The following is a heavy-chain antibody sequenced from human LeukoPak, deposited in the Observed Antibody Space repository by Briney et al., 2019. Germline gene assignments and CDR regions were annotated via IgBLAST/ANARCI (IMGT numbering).Heavy chain of an antibody. J-gene: IGHJ4*01. Sequence: ASVNAYFQASGYTFSGYFMYWVRQAPGQGLEWMGWINPNSGGTNYAQKFQGRVTMTRDTSISTAYMELSSLRSDDTAVYYCARADSVYDFRYWGPGNPVTVSS. CDR1: GYTFSGYF. CDR2: INPNSGGT. CDR3: ARADSVYDFRY. D-gene: IGHD5/OR15-5a*01. V-gene: IGHV1-2*02.